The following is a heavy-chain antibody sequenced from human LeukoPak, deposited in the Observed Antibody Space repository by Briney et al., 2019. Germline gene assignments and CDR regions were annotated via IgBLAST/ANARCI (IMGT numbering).Heavy chain of an antibody. Sequence: SETLSLTCAVYGGSFSGYYWSWIRQPPGKGLEWIGSIYYSGSTYYNPSLKSRVTISVDTSKSQFSLKLSSVTAADTAVYYCARMHSGYDVFDYWGQGTLVTVSS. CDR3: ARMHSGYDVFDY. J-gene: IGHJ4*02. V-gene: IGHV4-34*01. CDR1: GGSFSGYY. D-gene: IGHD5-12*01. CDR2: IYYSGST.